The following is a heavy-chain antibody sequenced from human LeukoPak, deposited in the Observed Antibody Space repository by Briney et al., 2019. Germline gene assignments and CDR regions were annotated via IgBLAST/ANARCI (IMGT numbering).Heavy chain of an antibody. CDR3: ARESEHYDFWSGYYYFDY. D-gene: IGHD3-3*01. V-gene: IGHV3-48*04. J-gene: IGHJ4*02. Sequence: GGSLRLSCAASGFTFSSYSMNWVRQAPGKGLEWVSYISGSSSLIDYADSVKGRFTISRDNAKNSLYLQMNSLRAEDTAVYYCARESEHYDFWSGYYYFDYWGQGTLVTVSS. CDR1: GFTFSSYS. CDR2: ISGSSSLI.